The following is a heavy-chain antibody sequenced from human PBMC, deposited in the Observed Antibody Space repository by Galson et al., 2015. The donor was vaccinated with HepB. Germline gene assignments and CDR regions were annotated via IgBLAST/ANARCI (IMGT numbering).Heavy chain of an antibody. Sequence: SLRLSCAASGFSFSDHYMDWVRQAPGKGLEWVGRVRRKDNGYSTEYAASVKGRFIVSRDDSTKSIYLQMNGLKMRSVTTADTAVYYCARDTYCPDIYAEYYEDYFDSWGHGILVTVSS. CDR2: VRRKDNGYST. D-gene: IGHD3-3*01. CDR3: ARDTYCPDIYAEYYEDYFDS. V-gene: IGHV3-72*01. CDR1: GFSFSDHY. J-gene: IGHJ5*01.